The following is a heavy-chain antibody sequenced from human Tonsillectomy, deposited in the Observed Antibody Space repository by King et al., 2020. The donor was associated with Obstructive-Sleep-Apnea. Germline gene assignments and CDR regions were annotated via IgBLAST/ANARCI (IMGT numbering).Heavy chain of an antibody. CDR1: GFNFDDYA. V-gene: IGHV3-43D*03. CDR2: ITWDGNTT. J-gene: IGHJ6*02. Sequence: PLLQSGGAVVQPGGSLRLSCVVSGFNFDDYALYWVRQASVKGLEWVSLITWDGNTTSYADSVTGRFLVSRDNSETSLYLHMTSLRVEDTALYYCARVRSFTNYVSYHGMDGWGQGATVTVS. CDR3: ARVRSFTNYVSYHGMDG.